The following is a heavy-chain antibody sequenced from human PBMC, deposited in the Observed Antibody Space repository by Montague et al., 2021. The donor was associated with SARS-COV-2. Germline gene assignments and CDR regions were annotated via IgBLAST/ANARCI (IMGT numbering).Heavy chain of an antibody. V-gene: IGHV4-34*01. CDR1: GGSFSTYS. Sequence: SETLSLTCAVHGGSFSTYSWNWIRQPPGKGLEWIGEIHHGGSTNYNPSFKSRVTISADTSKNQFSLKLTSVAAADTAVYYRARLGDGVVPSPILGVGPYYSCSYMDVWGKGTTVTVSS. J-gene: IGHJ6*03. CDR3: ARLGDGVVPSPILGVGPYYSCSYMDV. D-gene: IGHD3-10*01. CDR2: IHHGGST.